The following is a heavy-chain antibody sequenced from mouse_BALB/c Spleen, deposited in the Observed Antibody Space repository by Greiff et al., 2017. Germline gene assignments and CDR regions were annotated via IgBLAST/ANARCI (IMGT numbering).Heavy chain of an antibody. CDR1: GFSLTSYG. V-gene: IGHV2-9*02. Sequence: QVTLKVSGPGLVAPSQSLSITCTVSGFSLTSYGVHWVRQPPGKGLEWLGVIWAGGSTNYNSALMSRLSISKDNSKSQVFLKMNSLQTDDTVMYYCARDTGYGHPFAYWGQGTLVTVSA. J-gene: IGHJ3*01. CDR3: ARDTGYGHPFAY. D-gene: IGHD3-2*02. CDR2: IWAGGST.